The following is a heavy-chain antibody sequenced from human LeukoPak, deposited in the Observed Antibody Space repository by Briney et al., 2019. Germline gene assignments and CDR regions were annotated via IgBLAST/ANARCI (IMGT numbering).Heavy chain of an antibody. CDR1: GVSFNDYY. J-gene: IGHJ4*02. D-gene: IGHD2-21*02. CDR2: INHSGYT. Sequence: PSETLSLTCAVSGVSFNDYYWSWVRQTPGKGLEWIGEINHSGYTNDSPSLKSRVTLSIDTSRKQFSLNLRSVTVADTGIYYCTRMTAGHDYWGQGTLVTVPS. V-gene: IGHV4-34*01. CDR3: TRMTAGHDY.